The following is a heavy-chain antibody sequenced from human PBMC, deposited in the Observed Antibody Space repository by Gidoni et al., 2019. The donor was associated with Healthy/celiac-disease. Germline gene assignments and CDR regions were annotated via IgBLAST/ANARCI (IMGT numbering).Heavy chain of an antibody. Sequence: VQLVDSGGRVVKRAGSLGLSCPASRFTFSSYSMTWVRQAPGKGLEWVSSISSSSSYIYYGDSVKGRFTISRDYAKNSLYLQMNSLRAEDTAVYYCARASKQWQEDYWGQGTLVTVSS. V-gene: IGHV3-21*01. D-gene: IGHD6-19*01. CDR1: RFTFSSYS. J-gene: IGHJ4*02. CDR2: ISSSSSYI. CDR3: ARASKQWQEDY.